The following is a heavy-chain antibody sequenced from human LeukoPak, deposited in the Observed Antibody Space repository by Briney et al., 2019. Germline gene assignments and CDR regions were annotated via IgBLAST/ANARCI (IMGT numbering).Heavy chain of an antibody. J-gene: IGHJ4*02. V-gene: IGHV3-23*01. CDR1: GFTFSRHG. CDR3: AKDPRITISGVATSFDY. Sequence: GGSLRLSCAASGFTFSRHGMDWVRQTRMGLEWVSGVSPSGDITYYADSVKGRFAISRDNSENMVYLYLNSLRADDTAVYFCAKDPRITISGVATSFDYWGQGTLVTVSS. D-gene: IGHD3-3*01. CDR2: VSPSGDIT.